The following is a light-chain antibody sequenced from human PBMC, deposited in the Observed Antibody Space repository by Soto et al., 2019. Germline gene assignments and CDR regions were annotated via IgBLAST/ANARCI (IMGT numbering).Light chain of an antibody. V-gene: IGKV3-15*01. Sequence: EIVMTQSPATLSVSPGEGDTLSCRASQSVSHNLAWYQQKPGQAPRLLIYGASTRATGIPTRFSGSGSGTEFTLTISSLQSEDFAVYYCEQYNSWPPLYTFGQGTKLEIK. CDR3: EQYNSWPPLYT. CDR1: QSVSHN. J-gene: IGKJ2*01. CDR2: GAS.